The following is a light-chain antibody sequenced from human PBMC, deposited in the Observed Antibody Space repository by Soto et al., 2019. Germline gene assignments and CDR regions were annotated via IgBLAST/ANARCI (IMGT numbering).Light chain of an antibody. V-gene: IGKV3-11*01. Sequence: EIVMTQSPVTLSVSPGERATLSCRASQSVSSNLAWYQQKPGQAPRLLIYATSTRATGIPARFSGSGSGTDFTLTISSLEPEDFAVYYCQQRSNWPRTFGQGTKVEIK. CDR2: ATS. CDR1: QSVSSN. CDR3: QQRSNWPRT. J-gene: IGKJ1*01.